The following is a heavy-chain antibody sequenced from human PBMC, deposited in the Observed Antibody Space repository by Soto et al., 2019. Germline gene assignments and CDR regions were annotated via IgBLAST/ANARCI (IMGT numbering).Heavy chain of an antibody. V-gene: IGHV3-11*05. J-gene: IGHJ4*02. CDR3: ARIHGSGSFWLGL. CDR1: GFTFNDYY. CDR2: ITTSSRYT. D-gene: IGHD3-10*01. Sequence: QVQLVESGGGLVKPGGSLRLSCAASGFTFNDYYMSWIRQAPGKGLEWVSYITTSSRYTNYADSVKGRFTISRDNAKVSLYLQLNSLRGEDTAVYYCARIHGSGSFWLGLWGQGTLVTVSS.